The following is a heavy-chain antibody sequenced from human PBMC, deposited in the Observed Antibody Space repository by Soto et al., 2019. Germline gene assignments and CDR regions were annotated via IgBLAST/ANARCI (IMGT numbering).Heavy chain of an antibody. CDR2: ISGSGGGT. CDR3: AKCGWATTKRSSPYYIVY. J-gene: IGHJ4*02. CDR1: GFTFSSYA. D-gene: IGHD1-1*01. Sequence: GGSLRLSCAASGFTFSSYAMSWVRQAPGQGLEWVSSISGSGGGTDYADSVQGRFTFSRDNSKNTLYLQINSLRAEDTAVYYCAKCGWATTKRSSPYYIVYWGQGALVTVSS. V-gene: IGHV3-23*01.